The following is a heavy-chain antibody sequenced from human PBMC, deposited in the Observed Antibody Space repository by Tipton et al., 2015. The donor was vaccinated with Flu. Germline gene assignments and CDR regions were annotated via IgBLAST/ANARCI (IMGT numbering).Heavy chain of an antibody. CDR1: GDSANSASYY. D-gene: IGHD2-8*01. J-gene: IGHJ5*02. CDR2: IYHTGST. CDR3: ARDRVMSWCDP. Sequence: TLSLTCSVSGDSANSASYYWSWIRKPPGKGLEWIGNIYHTGSTNYNPSLKGRVTISLDTSKNQFSLRLASVTAADTAGYHCARDRVMSWCDPWGQGTLVTVSS. V-gene: IGHV4-61*01.